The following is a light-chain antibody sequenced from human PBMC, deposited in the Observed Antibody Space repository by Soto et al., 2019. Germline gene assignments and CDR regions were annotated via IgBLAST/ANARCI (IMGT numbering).Light chain of an antibody. CDR3: SSYTTSSTRV. CDR2: EVS. Sequence: QSALTQPASVSGSPGQSITISCTGTSSDVGAYDYVSWYQQHPDKAPKLMIYEVSYRPSGVSNRFSGSKSVNTATLTISGLQAEDEADYYCSSYTTSSTRVFETGTKVTVL. J-gene: IGLJ1*01. CDR1: SSDVGAYDY. V-gene: IGLV2-14*03.